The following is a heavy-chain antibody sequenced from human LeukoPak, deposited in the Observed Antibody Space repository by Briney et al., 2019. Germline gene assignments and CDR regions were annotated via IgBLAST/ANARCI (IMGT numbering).Heavy chain of an antibody. D-gene: IGHD3-9*01. CDR3: ARDRANYDILTDSRRHVFDI. Sequence: SETLSLTCTVSGGSISGYYWGWIRQPPGKGLDWIGYIHYGGSSKYSPSLKSRVAMSVDTSKNQFSLKLSSVTAADTAVYYCARDRANYDILTDSRRHVFDIWGQGTMVTVSS. J-gene: IGHJ3*02. CDR1: GGSISGYY. CDR2: IHYGGSS. V-gene: IGHV4-59*01.